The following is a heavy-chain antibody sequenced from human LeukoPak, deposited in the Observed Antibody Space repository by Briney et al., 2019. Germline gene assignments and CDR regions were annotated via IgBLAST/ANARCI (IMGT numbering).Heavy chain of an antibody. Sequence: PGGSLRLSCAASGFTFSSYAMSWVRQAPGKGLEWVSSISTTSSYIYYADSVKGRFTISRDNAKNSLFLQMNSLRAEDTAVYYCASAFGGCCSYSGVYFDSWGQGILVTVSS. V-gene: IGHV3-21*01. CDR2: ISTTSSYI. CDR1: GFTFSSYA. D-gene: IGHD1-26*01. J-gene: IGHJ4*02. CDR3: ASAFGGCCSYSGVYFDS.